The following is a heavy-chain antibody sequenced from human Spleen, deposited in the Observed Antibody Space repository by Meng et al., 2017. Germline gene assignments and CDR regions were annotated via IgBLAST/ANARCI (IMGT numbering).Heavy chain of an antibody. CDR1: GGSISSSNW. CDR2: IYDGGST. V-gene: IGHV4-4*02. J-gene: IGHJ4*02. CDR3: ARVGSSSWFVAD. D-gene: IGHD6-13*01. Sequence: QVQPQESGPGLVKPSQTLSLTCTVSGGSISSSNWWSWVRQSPGKGLEWIGEIYDGGSTNYNPSLKSRVTISVDKSKNQFSLKLSSVTAADTAVYYCARVGSSSWFVADWGQATLVTVSS.